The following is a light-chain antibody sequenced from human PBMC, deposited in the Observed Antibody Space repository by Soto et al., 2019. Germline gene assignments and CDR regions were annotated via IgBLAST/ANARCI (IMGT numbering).Light chain of an antibody. J-gene: IGLJ2*01. V-gene: IGLV2-14*03. CDR2: DVS. CDR3: SSYTSSATLV. Sequence: QSALTQPASVSGYPGQSITISCTGTSSDVGGYNYVTWYQHHPGKAPKLLIYDVSNRPSGVSDRFSASKSGITASLTISGLQAEDEAHYYCSSYTSSATLVFGGGTKLTVL. CDR1: SSDVGGYNY.